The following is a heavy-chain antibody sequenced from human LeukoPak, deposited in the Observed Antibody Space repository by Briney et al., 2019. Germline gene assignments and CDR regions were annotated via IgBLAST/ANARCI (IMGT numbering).Heavy chain of an antibody. Sequence: ASVKVSCKASGYTFTGYYMHWVRQAPGQGLEWMGWINPNSGGTNYAQKFQGWVTMTRDTSISTAYMELSRLRSDDTAVYYCARARVGATRAFDIWGQGTMVTVSS. CDR2: INPNSGGT. CDR1: GYTFTGYY. D-gene: IGHD1-26*01. V-gene: IGHV1-2*04. J-gene: IGHJ3*02. CDR3: ARARVGATRAFDI.